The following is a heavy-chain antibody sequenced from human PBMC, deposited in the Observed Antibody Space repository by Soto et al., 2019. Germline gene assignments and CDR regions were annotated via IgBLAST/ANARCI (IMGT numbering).Heavy chain of an antibody. J-gene: IGHJ4*02. CDR2: MTGDGRTT. CDR1: GFTFGDYW. Sequence: GGSLRLSXAASGFTFGDYWMHWVRQPPGKGPEWVSRMTGDGRTTQYADSVKGRFTASRDNAKSTLYLQMNSLRAEDTAVYYCATAEVDYWGPGTLVTVSS. V-gene: IGHV3-74*03. CDR3: ATAEVDY.